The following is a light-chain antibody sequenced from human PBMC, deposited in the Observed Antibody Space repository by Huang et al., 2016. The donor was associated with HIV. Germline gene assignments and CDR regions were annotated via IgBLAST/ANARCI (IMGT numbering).Light chain of an antibody. V-gene: IGKV1-9*01. Sequence: IQLTQSPSSLSIYVGDKVTITCRASQGIPNYVAWYQQRPGKAPKLLSYAASTLQNGVPSRFSGSGSGADFALSIANVQPEDSATYYCQQFSSYPLTFGGGTKVEIK. CDR3: QQFSSYPLT. J-gene: IGKJ4*01. CDR1: QGIPNY. CDR2: AAS.